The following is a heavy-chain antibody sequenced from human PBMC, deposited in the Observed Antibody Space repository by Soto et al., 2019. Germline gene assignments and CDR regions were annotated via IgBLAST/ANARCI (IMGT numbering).Heavy chain of an antibody. D-gene: IGHD3-3*01. J-gene: IGHJ6*02. CDR2: IKQDGSET. V-gene: IGHV3-7*01. Sequence: GGSLRLSCAASGFTFSSNAMSWVRQAPGKGLEWVASIKQDGSETFHVDSVTGRFTISRDNAKKSLYLQMSGLRAEDTAVYYCARFSIFGVVLLLGGMDVWGQGTTVTVSS. CDR1: GFTFSSNA. CDR3: ARFSIFGVVLLLGGMDV.